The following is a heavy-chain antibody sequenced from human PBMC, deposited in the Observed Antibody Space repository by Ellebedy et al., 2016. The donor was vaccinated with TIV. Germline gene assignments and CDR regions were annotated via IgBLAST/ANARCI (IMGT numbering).Heavy chain of an antibody. CDR2: IYYSGST. D-gene: IGHD2-21*02. Sequence: MPSETLSLTCTVSGGSISSGGYYWSWIRQHPGKGLEWIGNIYYSGSTYYNPSLKSRVTISVDTSKNQFSLKLSSVTAADTAVYYCARDAYCGGDCRMGGWFDPWGQGTLVTVSS. V-gene: IGHV4-31*03. CDR3: ARDAYCGGDCRMGGWFDP. CDR1: GGSISSGGYY. J-gene: IGHJ5*02.